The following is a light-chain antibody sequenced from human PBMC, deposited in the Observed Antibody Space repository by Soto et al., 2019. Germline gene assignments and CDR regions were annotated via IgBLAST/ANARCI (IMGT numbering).Light chain of an antibody. V-gene: IGKV3-11*01. CDR1: QSVSSY. J-gene: IGKJ5*01. CDR3: QRRRA. Sequence: EIVMTQSPATLSVSPVERVTLSCRASQSVSSYLAWYQQKPGQAPRLLIYDASNRATGIPARFSGSGSGTDFTLTISSLEPEDFAVYYCQRRRAFGPGTRLEIK. CDR2: DAS.